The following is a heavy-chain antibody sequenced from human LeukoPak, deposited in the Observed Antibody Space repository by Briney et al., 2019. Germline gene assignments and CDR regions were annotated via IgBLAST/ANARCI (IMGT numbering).Heavy chain of an antibody. CDR3: ARSFGRLAEDRRTPGC. Sequence: ASVKVSCKASGYTFTGYYMHWVRQAPGQGLEWMGWINPNSGGTNYTQKFQGRVTMTRDTSISTAYMELSRLRSDDTAVYYCARSFGRLAEDRRTPGCWGQGTLVTVSS. CDR2: INPNSGGT. J-gene: IGHJ4*02. V-gene: IGHV1-2*02. D-gene: IGHD3-10*01. CDR1: GYTFTGYY.